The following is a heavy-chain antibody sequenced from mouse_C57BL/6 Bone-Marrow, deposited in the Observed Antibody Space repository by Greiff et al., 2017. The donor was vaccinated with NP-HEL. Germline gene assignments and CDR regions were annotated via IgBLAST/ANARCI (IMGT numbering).Heavy chain of an antibody. J-gene: IGHJ2*01. V-gene: IGHV1-64*01. CDR2: IHPNSGST. D-gene: IGHD4-1*01. Sequence: QVQLQQPGAELVKPGASVKLSCKASGYTFTSYWMHWVKQRPGQGLEWIGMIHPNSGSTNYNEKFKSKATLTVDESSSTAYMQLSSLTSEDSAVYYCARVLGLYYFDYWGQGTTLTVSS. CDR3: ARVLGLYYFDY. CDR1: GYTFTSYW.